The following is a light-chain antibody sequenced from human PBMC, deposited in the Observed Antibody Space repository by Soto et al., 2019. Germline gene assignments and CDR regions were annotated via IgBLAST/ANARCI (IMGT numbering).Light chain of an antibody. CDR3: QQRSSSPPT. V-gene: IGKV3-20*01. CDR2: GTF. J-gene: IGKJ1*01. Sequence: EIVLPQSPATLSVSPGERATLSCRASQGVSSNLAWYQQRPGQAPRLLIYGTFSRATGIPDRFSGSGSGTDFTLTISRLEPEDFAVYFCQQRSSSPPTFGQGTKVDI. CDR1: QGVSSN.